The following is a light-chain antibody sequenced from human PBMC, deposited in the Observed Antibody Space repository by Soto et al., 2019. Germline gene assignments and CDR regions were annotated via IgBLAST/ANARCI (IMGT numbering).Light chain of an antibody. V-gene: IGLV2-14*01. Sequence: QSALTQPASVSGSPGQSITISCTGTSSDVGGYNYVSWYQQHPGKAPKLMIYDVSNRPSGVSNRFSGSKSGNTASLTMSGLQAEDEADYYCRSYTSSNTLVFGTGTKLTVL. CDR2: DVS. CDR3: RSYTSSNTLV. CDR1: SSDVGGYNY. J-gene: IGLJ1*01.